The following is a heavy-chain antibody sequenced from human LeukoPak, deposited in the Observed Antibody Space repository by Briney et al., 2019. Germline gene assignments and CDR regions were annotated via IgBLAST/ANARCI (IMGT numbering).Heavy chain of an antibody. CDR3: ARDRRDYVWGATDY. V-gene: IGHV3-48*03. CDR2: ISSSGSTI. Sequence: GGSLRLSCAASGFTFSSYEMNWVRQAPGKGLEWVSYISSSGSTIYYADSVKGRFTISRDNAKNSLYLQMNSLRAEDTAVYYCARDRRDYVWGATDYWGQGTLVTVSS. CDR1: GFTFSSYE. J-gene: IGHJ4*02. D-gene: IGHD3-16*01.